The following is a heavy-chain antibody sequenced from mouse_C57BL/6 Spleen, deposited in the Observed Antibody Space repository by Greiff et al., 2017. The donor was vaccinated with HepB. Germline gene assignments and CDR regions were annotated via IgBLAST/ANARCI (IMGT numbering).Heavy chain of an antibody. CDR3: ARWDDYDGSWFAY. CDR1: GYTFTDYN. D-gene: IGHD2-4*01. CDR2: INPNNGGT. V-gene: IGHV1-22*01. Sequence: EVQLQQSGPELVKPGASVKMSCKASGYTFTDYNMHWVKQSHGKSLEWIGYINPNNGGTSYNQKFKGKATLTVNKSSSTAYMELRSLTSEDSAVYYCARWDDYDGSWFAYRGQGTLVTVSA. J-gene: IGHJ3*01.